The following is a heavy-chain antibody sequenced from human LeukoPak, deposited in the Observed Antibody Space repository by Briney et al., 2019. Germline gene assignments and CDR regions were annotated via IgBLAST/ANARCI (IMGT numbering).Heavy chain of an antibody. J-gene: IGHJ4*02. CDR1: GFIFSSYW. CDR3: ARDGENHYYDY. CDR2: IYSGGTI. D-gene: IGHD7-27*01. Sequence: GGSLRLSCAASGFIFSSYWMHWVRQAPGKGLEWVSVIYSGGTIFYADSVKGRFTISRDNSKNTVYLEMNSLRAEDTAVYYCARDGENHYYDYWGQGTLVTVST. V-gene: IGHV3-66*01.